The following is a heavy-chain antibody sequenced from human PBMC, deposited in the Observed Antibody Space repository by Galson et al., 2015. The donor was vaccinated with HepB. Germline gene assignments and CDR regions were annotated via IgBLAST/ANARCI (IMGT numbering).Heavy chain of an antibody. CDR1: GYSFTSYW. CDR2: IYPGDSDT. Sequence: QSGAEVKKPGESLKISCKGSGYSFTSYWIGWVRQMPGKGLEWMGIIYPGDSDTRYSPSFQGQVTISADKSISTAYLQWSSLKASDTAMYYCATLAQSYDDYGDYIDYWGQGTLVTVSS. CDR3: ATLAQSYDDYGDYIDY. J-gene: IGHJ4*02. V-gene: IGHV5-51*03. D-gene: IGHD4-17*01.